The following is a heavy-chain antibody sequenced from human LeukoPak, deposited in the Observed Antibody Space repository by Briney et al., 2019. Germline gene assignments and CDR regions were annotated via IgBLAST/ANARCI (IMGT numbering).Heavy chain of an antibody. V-gene: IGHV3-21*01. CDR1: GFTFSSFA. CDR3: ATRNSYYYDSSGYYSGYFQH. J-gene: IGHJ1*01. CDR2: ITSSGDTT. Sequence: PGGSLRLSCAASGFTFSSFAMRWVRQAPGKGLEWVSSITSSGDTTYYADSVKGRFTISRDNAKNSLYLQMNSLRAEDTAVYYCATRNSYYYDSSGYYSGYFQHWGQGTLVTVSS. D-gene: IGHD3-22*01.